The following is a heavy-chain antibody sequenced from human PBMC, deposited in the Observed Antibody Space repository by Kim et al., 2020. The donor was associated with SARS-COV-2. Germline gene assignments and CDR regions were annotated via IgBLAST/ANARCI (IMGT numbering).Heavy chain of an antibody. CDR3: ARGEAADYAEYFQH. D-gene: IGHD6-13*01. CDR2: TYYRSKWYN. Sequence: SQTLSLTCAISGDSVSSNSAAWNWIRQSPSRGLEWLGRTYYRSKWYNDYAASVKSRITINPDTSKNQFSLQLNSVTPEDTAVYYCARGEAADYAEYFQHWGQGTLVTVPS. CDR1: GDSVSSNSAA. J-gene: IGHJ1*01. V-gene: IGHV6-1*01.